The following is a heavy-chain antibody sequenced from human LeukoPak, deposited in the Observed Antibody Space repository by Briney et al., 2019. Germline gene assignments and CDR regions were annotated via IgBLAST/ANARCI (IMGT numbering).Heavy chain of an antibody. Sequence: ASVKVSCKASGGTFSSYAISWVRQAPGQGLEWMGRIIPILGIANYAQKFQGRVTITADKSTSTAYMELSSLRSEDTAVYYCASLYYYGSGSRVDYWGQGTLATVSS. CDR2: IIPILGIA. CDR1: GGTFSSYA. V-gene: IGHV1-69*04. D-gene: IGHD3-10*01. J-gene: IGHJ4*02. CDR3: ASLYYYGSGSRVDY.